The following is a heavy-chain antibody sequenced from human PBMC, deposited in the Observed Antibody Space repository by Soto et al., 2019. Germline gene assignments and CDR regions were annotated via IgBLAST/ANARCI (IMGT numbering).Heavy chain of an antibody. V-gene: IGHV1-18*04. J-gene: IGHJ6*02. D-gene: IGHD3-22*01. CDR3: ILVVTPEYYYGMDV. CDR2: ISAYNGNT. CDR1: GYTFTSYG. Sequence: EASVKVSCKASGYTFTSYGIGWVRQAPGQGLEWMGWISAYNGNTNYAQKLQGRVTMTTDTSTSTAYMELRSLRSDDTAVYYCILVVTPEYYYGMDVWGQGTTVTVSS.